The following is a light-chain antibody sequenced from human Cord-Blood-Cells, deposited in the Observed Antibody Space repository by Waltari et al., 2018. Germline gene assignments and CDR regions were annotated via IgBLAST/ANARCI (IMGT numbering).Light chain of an antibody. CDR2: DAS. V-gene: IGKV3-11*02. Sequence: EIVLTQSPATLSLSPGERDTLSCRARQSVSSYLAWYQQKPGQAPRRLIYDASTRATGIPSRFSGSGSGRDFTLTISSLEPEDFAVYYCQQRSNWPPGLTFGGGTKVEIK. J-gene: IGKJ4*01. CDR1: QSVSSY. CDR3: QQRSNWPPGLT.